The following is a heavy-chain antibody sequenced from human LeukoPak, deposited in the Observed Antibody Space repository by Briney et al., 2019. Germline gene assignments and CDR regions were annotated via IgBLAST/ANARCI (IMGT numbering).Heavy chain of an antibody. CDR3: VRLRRNSDSSGYYYYYDY. D-gene: IGHD3-22*01. CDR1: EFTFSSYS. CDR2: INRGATYI. J-gene: IGHJ4*02. Sequence: GGSLRLSCTVSEFTFSSYSMNWVRRAPGKGLEWVASINRGATYIYYADSMKGRFTISRDDAKSSLYLQMNSLRAEDTAVYYCVRLRRNSDSSGYYYYYDYWGQGILVTVSS. V-gene: IGHV3-21*01.